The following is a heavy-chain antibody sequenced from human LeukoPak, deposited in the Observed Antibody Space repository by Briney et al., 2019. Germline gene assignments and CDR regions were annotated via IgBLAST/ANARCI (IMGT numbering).Heavy chain of an antibody. D-gene: IGHD2-2*01. CDR2: IRYDGSNK. V-gene: IGHV3-30*02. CDR1: GFTFSSYG. J-gene: IGHJ4*02. Sequence: PGGSLRLSCAASGFTFSSYGMHWVRQAPGKGLEWVAFIRYDGSNKYYADSVKGRFTISRDNSKNTLYLQMNSLRAEDTAVYYCAKDSWALGSSTSTDYWGQGTLVTVSS. CDR3: AKDSWALGSSTSTDY.